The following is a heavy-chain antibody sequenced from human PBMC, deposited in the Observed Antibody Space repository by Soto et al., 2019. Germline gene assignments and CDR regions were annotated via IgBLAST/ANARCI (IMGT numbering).Heavy chain of an antibody. CDR3: ARVRTYYDSSGSLDY. J-gene: IGHJ4*02. CDR1: GYTFTGYF. V-gene: IGHV1-2*02. D-gene: IGHD3-22*01. Sequence: ASVKVSCKASGYTFTGYFMHWVRQAPGQGPEWMGWINPNSGDTKYAQKFQGRVTMNRDMSIRTAYMELRRLTSDDAAAYYCARVRTYYDSSGSLDYWGQGTLVTVSS. CDR2: INPNSGDT.